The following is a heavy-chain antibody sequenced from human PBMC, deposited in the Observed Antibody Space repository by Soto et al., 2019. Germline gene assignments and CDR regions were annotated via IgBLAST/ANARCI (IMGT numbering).Heavy chain of an antibody. D-gene: IGHD2-21*01. CDR2: MDYDETNK. Sequence: QVQLVESGGGVVQPGRSLRVSCVASGISISRHGMHWVRQAPGTGLEWVAGMDYDETNKYYADSVKGRFTISRDTSKNTVYLQMNGLRVDDTDVDFGARDLAHWSICGEDRGQGTLVSVSS. J-gene: IGHJ4*02. CDR1: GISISRHG. CDR3: ARDLAHWSICGED. V-gene: IGHV3-33*01.